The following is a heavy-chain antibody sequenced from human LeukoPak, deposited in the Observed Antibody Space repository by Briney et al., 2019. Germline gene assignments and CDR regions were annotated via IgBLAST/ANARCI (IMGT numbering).Heavy chain of an antibody. CDR3: AKMGGMVRGATPYYFDY. D-gene: IGHD3-10*01. Sequence: TSGGSLRLSCAASGFSFSFSNMNWVRQAPGKGLEWVSYISSTNGHTYYADSVNGRFTISRDNSKNTLYLQMNSLRAEDTAVYYCAKMGGMVRGATPYYFDYWGQGTLVTVSS. J-gene: IGHJ4*02. CDR1: GFSFSFSN. CDR2: ISSTNGHT. V-gene: IGHV3-21*01.